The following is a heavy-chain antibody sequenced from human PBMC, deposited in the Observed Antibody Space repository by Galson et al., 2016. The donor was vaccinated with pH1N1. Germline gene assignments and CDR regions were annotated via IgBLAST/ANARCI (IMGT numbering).Heavy chain of an antibody. CDR3: ARAPADPGYSYYYMDV. V-gene: IGHV5-51*03. CDR1: GYSFTSYW. D-gene: IGHD2-21*01. Sequence: QSGAEVKKPGESLKISCKGSGYSFTSYWIGWVRQMPGKGLEWMGIIFPGDSDTRSSPSFQGQVTISADKSISTAYLRWNSLRASDTAMYYCARAPADPGYSYYYMDVWGKGTTFSVSS. CDR2: IFPGDSDT. J-gene: IGHJ6*03.